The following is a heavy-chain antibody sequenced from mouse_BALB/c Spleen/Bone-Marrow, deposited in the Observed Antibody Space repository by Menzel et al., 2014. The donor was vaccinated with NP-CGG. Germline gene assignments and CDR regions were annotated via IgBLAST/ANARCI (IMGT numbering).Heavy chain of an antibody. J-gene: IGHJ4*01. Sequence: SGPELVKPGASVRISCKASGYAFSKSWMNWVKQRPGQGLEWIGRIYHGDGDTYYNGKFKGKATLTADKSSSTAYMQLSSLTSVDSAVYFCARSDGYRALDYWGQGTSVTVSS. CDR3: ARSDGYRALDY. V-gene: IGHV1-82*01. D-gene: IGHD2-3*01. CDR2: IYHGDGDT. CDR1: GYAFSKSW.